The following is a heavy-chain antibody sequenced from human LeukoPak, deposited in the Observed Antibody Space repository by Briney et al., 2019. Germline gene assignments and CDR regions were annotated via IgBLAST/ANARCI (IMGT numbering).Heavy chain of an antibody. CDR2: IYYSGST. J-gene: IGHJ4*02. CDR1: GGSISSGGYY. CDR3: ARAVYCGGDCYLAFDY. Sequence: PSETLSLTCTVSGGSISSGGYYWSWIRQHPGKGLEWIGYIYYSGSTYYNPSLKRRVTISVETSKNQFSLKLSSVTAADTAVYYCARAVYCGGDCYLAFDYWGQGTLVTVSS. V-gene: IGHV4-31*03. D-gene: IGHD2-21*02.